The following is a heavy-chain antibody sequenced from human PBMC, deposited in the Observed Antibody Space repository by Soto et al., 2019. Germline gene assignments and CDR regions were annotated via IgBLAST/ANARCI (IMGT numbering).Heavy chain of an antibody. Sequence: QVXLXQSGXXXXXXGSXVKVSCKASGGTFSSYTISWVRQAPGQGLEWMGRIIPILGIANYAQKFQGRVTITADKSTSTAYMELSSLRSEDTAVYYCASGSGSSWPKVWGQGTLVTVSS. CDR3: ASGSGSSWPKV. CDR1: GGTFSSYT. D-gene: IGHD6-13*01. CDR2: IIPILGIA. V-gene: IGHV1-69*02. J-gene: IGHJ4*02.